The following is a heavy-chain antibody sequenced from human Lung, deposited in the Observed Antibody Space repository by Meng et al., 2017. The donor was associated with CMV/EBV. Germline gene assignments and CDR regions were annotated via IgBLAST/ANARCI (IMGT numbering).Heavy chain of an antibody. CDR3: ARGVVGATSGDY. V-gene: IGHV7-4-1*02. CDR2: INTNTGNP. J-gene: IGHJ4*02. Sequence: VQLVQPGLDLHNPEPHGKAPGRSSGSHFSSDVRSWVRPAPGQGLEWMGWINTNTGNPTYAQGFTGRFVFSLDTSVSTAYLQISSLKAEDTAVYYCARGVVGATSGDYWGQGTLVTVSS. CDR1: GSHFSSDV. D-gene: IGHD1-26*01.